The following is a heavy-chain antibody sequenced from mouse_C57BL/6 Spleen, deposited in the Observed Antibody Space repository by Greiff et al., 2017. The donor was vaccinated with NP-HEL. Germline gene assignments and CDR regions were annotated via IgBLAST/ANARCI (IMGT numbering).Heavy chain of an antibody. J-gene: IGHJ2*01. CDR2: IYPGSGST. CDR1: GYTFTSYW. CDR3: ARSEGYGFLFDY. V-gene: IGHV1-55*01. Sequence: VQLQQPGAELVKPGASVKMSCKASGYTFTSYWITWVKQRPGQGLEWIGDIYPGSGSTNYNEKFKSKATLTVDTSSSTAYMQLSSLTSEDSAVYYCARSEGYGFLFDYWGQGTTLTVSS. D-gene: IGHD2-10*02.